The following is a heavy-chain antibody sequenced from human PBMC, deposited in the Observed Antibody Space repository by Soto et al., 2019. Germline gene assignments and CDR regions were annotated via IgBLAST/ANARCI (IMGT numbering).Heavy chain of an antibody. D-gene: IGHD5-12*01. J-gene: IGHJ6*02. CDR2: INPSGGST. CDR3: ARANVDIVATIYYYYYGMDV. V-gene: IGHV1-46*01. CDR1: GYTFTSYY. Sequence: ASVKVSCKASGYTFTSYYMHWVRQAPGQGLEWMGIINPSGGSTSYAQKFQGRVTMTRDTSTSTVYMELSSLRSEDTAVYYCARANVDIVATIYYYYYGMDVWGQGNTVTVS.